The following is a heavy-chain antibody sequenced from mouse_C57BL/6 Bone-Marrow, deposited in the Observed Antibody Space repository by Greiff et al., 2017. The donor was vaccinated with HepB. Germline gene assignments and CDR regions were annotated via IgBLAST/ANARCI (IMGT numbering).Heavy chain of an antibody. D-gene: IGHD1-1*01. CDR1: GYAFTNYL. CDR3: ARPAGSSSYWYFDV. V-gene: IGHV1-54*01. J-gene: IGHJ1*03. CDR2: INPGSGGT. Sequence: QVQLQQSGAELVRPGTSVKVSCKASGYAFTNYLIEWVKQRPGQGLEWIGVINPGSGGTNYNEKFKGKATLTADKSSSTAYMQLSSLTSEDSAVYFCARPAGSSSYWYFDVWGTGTTVTDSS.